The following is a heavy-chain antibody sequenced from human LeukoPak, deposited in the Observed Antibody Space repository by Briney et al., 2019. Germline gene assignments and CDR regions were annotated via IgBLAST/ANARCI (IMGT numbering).Heavy chain of an antibody. J-gene: IGHJ4*02. V-gene: IGHV4-30-2*01. Sequence: SQTLSLTCTVSGVSISSGGYYWSWIRQPPGKGLEWIGYIYHSGSTYYNPSLKSRVTISVDRSKNQFSLKLSSVTAADTAVYYCARDQWLVIFDYWGQGTLVTVSS. CDR2: IYHSGST. D-gene: IGHD6-19*01. CDR1: GVSISSGGYY. CDR3: ARDQWLVIFDY.